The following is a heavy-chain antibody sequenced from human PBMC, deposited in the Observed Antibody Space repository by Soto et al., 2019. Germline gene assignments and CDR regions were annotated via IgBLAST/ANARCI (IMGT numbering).Heavy chain of an antibody. J-gene: IGHJ4*02. V-gene: IGHV1-18*01. Sequence: ASVKVSCKTSGYTFTSYGINWVRQAPGQGLEWMRWISASNGNTNFAQKLQGRVTMTTDRSTSTAYVELRSLRFDDTAVYYCARDVNSGVRRAFDYWGQGTLVTVSS. D-gene: IGHD1-26*01. CDR3: ARDVNSGVRRAFDY. CDR1: GYTFTSYG. CDR2: ISASNGNT.